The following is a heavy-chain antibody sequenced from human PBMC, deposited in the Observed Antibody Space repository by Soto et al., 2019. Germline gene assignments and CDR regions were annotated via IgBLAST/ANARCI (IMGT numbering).Heavy chain of an antibody. CDR3: ARSPNNVDTDYGMDV. J-gene: IGHJ6*02. CDR1: GGSISSGGYY. Sequence: SETLSLTCTVSGGSISSGGYYWSWIRQHPGKGLEWIGYIYYSGSTYYNPSLKSRVTISVDTSKNQFSLKLSSVTAADTAVYYCARSPNNVDTDYGMDVWGQGTTVTVSS. V-gene: IGHV4-31*03. CDR2: IYYSGST. D-gene: IGHD5-18*01.